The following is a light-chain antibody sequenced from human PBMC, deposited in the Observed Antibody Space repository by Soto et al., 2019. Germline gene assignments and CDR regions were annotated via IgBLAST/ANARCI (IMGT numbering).Light chain of an antibody. Sequence: DIQLTQSPSFLSASVGDSVTITCRASQGISSYLAWYQQKPGKAPNLLIYGASTLQSGVASRFSGSGSGTEFTLTISSLQPEDFATYYCQQRNSYPYTFGQGTKLEIK. V-gene: IGKV1-9*01. CDR3: QQRNSYPYT. J-gene: IGKJ2*01. CDR1: QGISSY. CDR2: GAS.